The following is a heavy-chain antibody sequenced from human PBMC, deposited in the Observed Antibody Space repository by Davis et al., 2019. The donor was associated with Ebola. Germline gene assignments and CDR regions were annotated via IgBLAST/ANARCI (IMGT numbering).Heavy chain of an antibody. CDR1: GFTFSSYA. CDR2: ISYDGSNK. D-gene: IGHD2-21*02. CDR3: AKEEAYCGGDCYGYFDY. Sequence: GGSLRLSCAASGFTFSSYAMHWVRQAPGKGLEWVAVISYDGSNKYYADSVKGRFTISRDNSKNTLYLQMNSLRAEDTALYYCAKEEAYCGGDCYGYFDYWGQGTLVTVSS. V-gene: IGHV3-30*04. J-gene: IGHJ4*02.